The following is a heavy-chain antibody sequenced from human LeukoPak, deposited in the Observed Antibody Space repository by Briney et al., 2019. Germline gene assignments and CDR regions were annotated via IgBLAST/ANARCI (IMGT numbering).Heavy chain of an antibody. CDR2: MNPNSGNT. Sequence: ASVNVSCKASGYTFTSYDINWVRQATGQGLEWMGWMNPNSGNTGYAQKFQGRVTMTRNTSISTAYMELSSLRSEDTAVYYCARGYYDILTGYKTFDYWGQGTLVTVSS. V-gene: IGHV1-8*01. D-gene: IGHD3-9*01. J-gene: IGHJ4*02. CDR1: GYTFTSYD. CDR3: ARGYYDILTGYKTFDY.